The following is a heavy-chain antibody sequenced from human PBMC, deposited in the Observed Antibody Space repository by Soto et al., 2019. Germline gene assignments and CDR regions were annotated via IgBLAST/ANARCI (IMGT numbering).Heavy chain of an antibody. V-gene: IGHV1-2*04. Sequence: GASVKVSCKASGYTFTSYDINWVRQATGQGLEWMGWMNPNSGGTNYAQKFQGWVTMTRDTSISTAYMELSRLRSDDTAVYYCARASKVSSSVRPYDYWGQGTLVTVSS. CDR1: GYTFTSYD. CDR3: ARASKVSSSVRPYDY. CDR2: MNPNSGGT. D-gene: IGHD6-13*01. J-gene: IGHJ4*02.